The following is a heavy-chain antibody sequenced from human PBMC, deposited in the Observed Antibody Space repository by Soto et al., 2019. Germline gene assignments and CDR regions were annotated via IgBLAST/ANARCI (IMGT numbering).Heavy chain of an antibody. D-gene: IGHD5-12*01. Sequence: QITLKESGPTLVKPTQTLTLTCTFSGFSLSTSGVGVGWIRQPPGKALEWLALIYWDDDKRYSPSLKSRLTITKDTSKNQVVLTMTNMDPVDTPTYYCARNGRATIPYYFDYWGQGTLVTVSS. CDR1: GFSLSTSGVG. J-gene: IGHJ4*02. CDR2: IYWDDDK. CDR3: ARNGRATIPYYFDY. V-gene: IGHV2-5*02.